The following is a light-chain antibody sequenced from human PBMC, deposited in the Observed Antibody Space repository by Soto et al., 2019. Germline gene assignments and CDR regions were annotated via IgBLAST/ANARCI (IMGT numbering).Light chain of an antibody. CDR3: QQYHNWPPQYT. CDR2: GAS. CDR1: QSVASN. Sequence: EIVMTQSPASLSVSPGDGATLSCRASQSVASNVARYQQKPGQGPRLLIHGASTRALGVPARFSGSGSGTDFTLTISSLQSEDFAVYYCQQYHNWPPQYTFGQGTKLQIK. V-gene: IGKV3-15*01. J-gene: IGKJ2*01.